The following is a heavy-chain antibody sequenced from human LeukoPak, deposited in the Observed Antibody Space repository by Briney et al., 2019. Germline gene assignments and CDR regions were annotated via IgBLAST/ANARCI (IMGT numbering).Heavy chain of an antibody. CDR2: ISRTSESI. CDR3: ARGATDTTRWFDP. Sequence: GGSLRLSCAASEFTFNTYSMSWVRQAPGKGLEWVSIISRTSESIFYADSVKGRFTISRDNAKNSLYLQMNGLRAEDTAAYYCARGATDTTRWFDPWGQGTLVTVSS. V-gene: IGHV3-21*01. J-gene: IGHJ5*02. D-gene: IGHD1-7*01. CDR1: EFTFNTYS.